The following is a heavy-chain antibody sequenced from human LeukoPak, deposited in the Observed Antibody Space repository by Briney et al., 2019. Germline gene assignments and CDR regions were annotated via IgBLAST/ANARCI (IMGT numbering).Heavy chain of an antibody. CDR1: GFTFSSYS. CDR3: AGGYRSCSSTSCYTSYYYYGMDV. J-gene: IGHJ6*02. V-gene: IGHV4-34*08. D-gene: IGHD2-2*02. CDR2: INH. Sequence: PGGSLRLSCAASGFTFSSYSMNWVRQAPGKGLEWVGEINHNYNPSLKSRVTISVDTSKNQFSLKLSSVIAADTAVYYCAGGYRSCSSTSCYTSYYYYGMDVWGQGTTVTVSS.